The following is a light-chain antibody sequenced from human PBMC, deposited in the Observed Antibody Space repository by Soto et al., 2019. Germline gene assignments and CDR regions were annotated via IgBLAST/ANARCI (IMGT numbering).Light chain of an antibody. V-gene: IGKV1-39*01. CDR1: QTIMTY. Sequence: QNTQAPSSLSGFVGDQLTITCPAGQTIMTYLNWYQLKTGKXPRXXIYAASSLQSGVPSRFSGSGSGTDFTLTIRSLQPEDCATYSCQQSYNSPQTFGRGTKVDI. CDR2: AAS. J-gene: IGKJ1*01. CDR3: QQSYNSPQT.